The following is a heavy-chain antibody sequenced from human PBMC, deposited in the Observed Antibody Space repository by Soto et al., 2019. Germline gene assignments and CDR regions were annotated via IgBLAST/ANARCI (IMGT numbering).Heavy chain of an antibody. J-gene: IGHJ5*02. CDR1: GFTFSSYA. Sequence: EVQLLESGGGLIQPGGSLRLSCAASGFTFSSYAMSWVRQAPGKGLEWVSSISGSGGSTYYADSVKDRFTISRDSSKNTLDLAMNSLRAEDKGIYYCAKVFGRLGGGGGFDPWGQGTLVTVSS. CDR3: AKVFGRLGGGGGFDP. CDR2: ISGSGGST. D-gene: IGHD3-3*01. V-gene: IGHV3-23*01.